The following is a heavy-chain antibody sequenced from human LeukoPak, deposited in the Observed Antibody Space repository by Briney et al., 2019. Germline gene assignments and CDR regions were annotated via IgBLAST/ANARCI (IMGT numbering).Heavy chain of an antibody. CDR2: ISGSGGST. J-gene: IGHJ5*02. CDR3: AKDHLRGRRNWFDP. CDR1: GFTFSSYG. V-gene: IGHV3-23*01. D-gene: IGHD1-14*01. Sequence: LSGGTLRLSCAASGFTFSSYGMSWVRQAPGKGLEWVSAISGSGGSTYYADSVKGRFTISRDNSKNTLYLQMNSLRAEDTAVYYCAKDHLRGRRNWFDPWGQGTLVTVSS.